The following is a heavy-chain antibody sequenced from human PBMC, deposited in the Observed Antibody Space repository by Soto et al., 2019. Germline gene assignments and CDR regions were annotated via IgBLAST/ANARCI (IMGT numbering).Heavy chain of an antibody. CDR1: GGSISSGGYY. Sequence: QVQLQESGPGLVKPSQTLSLTCTVSGGSISSGGYYWSWIRQHPGKGLEWIGYIYYSGSTYYNPSLKSRVNISVDTSKNQFSLKLSSVTAADTAVYYCARFRMLWFGELLTRSYFDYWGQGTLVTVSS. V-gene: IGHV4-31*03. D-gene: IGHD3-10*01. CDR3: ARFRMLWFGELLTRSYFDY. CDR2: IYYSGST. J-gene: IGHJ4*02.